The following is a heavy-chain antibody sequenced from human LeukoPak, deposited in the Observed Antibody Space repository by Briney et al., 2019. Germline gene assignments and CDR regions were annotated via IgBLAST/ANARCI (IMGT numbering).Heavy chain of an antibody. CDR2: ISPGGGTT. D-gene: IGHD2/OR15-2a*01. CDR1: GFAFGSEA. CDR3: AKFAEPRRILAFDI. Sequence: PGGSLRLSCGVSGFAFGSEAMNWVRQSPARGLEWVASISPGGGTTYYADSVKGRFTISRDNSNNTLYVQMSSLRAEDTAVYYCAKFAEPRRILAFDIWGQGTMVTVSS. V-gene: IGHV3-23*01. J-gene: IGHJ3*02.